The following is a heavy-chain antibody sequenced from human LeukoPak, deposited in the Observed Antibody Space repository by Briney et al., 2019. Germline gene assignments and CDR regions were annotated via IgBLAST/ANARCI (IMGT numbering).Heavy chain of an antibody. V-gene: IGHV4-30-4*01. D-gene: IGHD3-22*01. CDR2: IYYSGST. J-gene: IGHJ4*02. CDR1: GGSISSGDYY. CDR3: ARAAAYYYDSSGYYYGDRPGYYFDY. Sequence: PSETLSLTCTVSGGSISSGDYYWSWLRQPPGKGLEWIGYIYYSGSTYYNPSLKSRVTISVDTSKNQFSLKLSSVTAADTAVYYCARAAAYYYDSSGYYYGDRPGYYFDYWGQGTLVTVSS.